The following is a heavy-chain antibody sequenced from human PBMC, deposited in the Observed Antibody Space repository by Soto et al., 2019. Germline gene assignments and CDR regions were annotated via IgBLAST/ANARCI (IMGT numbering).Heavy chain of an antibody. CDR3: ASSGSRGIGAFDI. Sequence: QLQLQESGSGLVKASQTLSLTCAVSGGSISSGGYSWSWIRQPPGKGLEWIGYIYHGSTYYNPSLKSRVNISIDRSKNQFSLKLSSVTAPDTAVYYCASSGSRGIGAFDIWGQGTMVTVSS. CDR1: GGSISSGGYS. J-gene: IGHJ3*02. V-gene: IGHV4-30-2*01. CDR2: IYHGST. D-gene: IGHD3-22*01.